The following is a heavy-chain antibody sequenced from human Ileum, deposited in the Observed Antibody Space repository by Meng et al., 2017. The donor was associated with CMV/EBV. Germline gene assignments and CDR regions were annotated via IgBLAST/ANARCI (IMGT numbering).Heavy chain of an antibody. V-gene: IGHV4-34*01. J-gene: IGHJ4*02. Sequence: QTPQWGGGLLKPPETLSLTCSLGGSFSPYTWSWIRQAPGKGLEWIGEINQYGSTNFNPSVKSRVTISRDTSKNQFSLRLNSVTAADAAVYYCVTADHHAIKYWGQGTLVTVSS. D-gene: IGHD5-12*01. CDR1: GSFSPYT. CDR2: INQYGST. CDR3: VTADHHAIKY.